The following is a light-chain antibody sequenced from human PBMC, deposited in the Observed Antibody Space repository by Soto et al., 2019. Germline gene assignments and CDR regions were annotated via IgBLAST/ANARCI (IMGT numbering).Light chain of an antibody. J-gene: IGKJ2*03. Sequence: DIQMTQSPSTLSASVGDRVTVTCRASQSVNNWLAWYQQKPGNAPKLLIYKASSLQSGVPSRSSGSGSGTEFTLTISRLQHDDFATYYCQQYKSNLYSFGQGTKVDIK. CDR1: QSVNNW. CDR2: KAS. V-gene: IGKV1-5*03. CDR3: QQYKSNLYS.